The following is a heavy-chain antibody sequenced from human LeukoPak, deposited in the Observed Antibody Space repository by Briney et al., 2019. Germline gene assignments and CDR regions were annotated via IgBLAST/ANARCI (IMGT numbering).Heavy chain of an antibody. J-gene: IGHJ4*02. V-gene: IGHV4-34*01. CDR3: AGGIAAAGTPGY. Sequence: SETLSLTCAVYGGSFSGYYWSWIRQPPGKGLEGIGEINHSGSTNYNPSLKSRVTISVDTSKNQFSLKLSSVTAADTAVYYCAGGIAAAGTPGYWGQGTLVTVSS. CDR1: GGSFSGYY. CDR2: INHSGST. D-gene: IGHD6-13*01.